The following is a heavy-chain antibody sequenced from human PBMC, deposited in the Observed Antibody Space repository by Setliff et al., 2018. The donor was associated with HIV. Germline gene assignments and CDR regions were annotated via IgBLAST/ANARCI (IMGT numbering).Heavy chain of an antibody. Sequence: GESLTISCKGSGYRFSSYWIGWVRQMPGKGLEWMGIIHPGDSDVKYSPSFQSQVTISADKSISTAYVQWSSLEASDTAMYYCASPGYCTSPDCMNVFNFWGHGTMVTVSS. V-gene: IGHV5-51*01. D-gene: IGHD2-8*01. J-gene: IGHJ3*01. CDR3: ASPGYCTSPDCMNVFNF. CDR2: IHPGDSDV. CDR1: GYRFSSYW.